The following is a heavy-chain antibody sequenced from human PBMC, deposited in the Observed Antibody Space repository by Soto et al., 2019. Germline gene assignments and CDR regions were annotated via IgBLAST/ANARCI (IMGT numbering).Heavy chain of an antibody. CDR1: VGSISSYY. V-gene: IGHV4-59*08. J-gene: IGHJ4*02. Sequence: PSETLSLTCTVSVGSISSYYWRLIRQPPGKGLEWIGYIYYSGSTNYNPSLKSRVTISVDTSTNHFALKLSSVTAADTALYFCARQRTSVVTQAYFEVWGPGSMVTVSS. CDR3: ARQRTSVVTQAYFEV. D-gene: IGHD2-21*02. CDR2: IYYSGST.